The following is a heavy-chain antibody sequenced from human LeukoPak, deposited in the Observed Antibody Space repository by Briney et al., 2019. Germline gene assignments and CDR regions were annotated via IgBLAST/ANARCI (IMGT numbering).Heavy chain of an antibody. D-gene: IGHD6-19*01. J-gene: IGHJ4*02. CDR3: AKDEYSSGWYPMDY. CDR1: GFTFSSYG. V-gene: IGHV3-33*06. CDR2: IWYDGSNK. Sequence: GGSLRLSCAASGFTFSSYGMHWVSQAPGKGLEWVAVIWYDGSNKYYADSVKGRFTISRDNSKNTLYLQMNSLRAEDTAVYYCAKDEYSSGWYPMDYWGQGTLVTVSS.